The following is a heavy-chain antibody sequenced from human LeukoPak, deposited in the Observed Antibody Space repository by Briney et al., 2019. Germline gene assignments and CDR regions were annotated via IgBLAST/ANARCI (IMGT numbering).Heavy chain of an antibody. CDR2: IYYSGST. CDR1: GGSISSSSYY. J-gene: IGHJ4*02. V-gene: IGHV4-39*07. Sequence: PSETLSLTCTVSGGSISSSSYYWGWIRQPPGKGLEWIASIYYSGSTYYNPSLKSRVSISVDTSKNQFSLRLSSVTAADTAVYYCARTPPGIWGGYYYFDYWGQGTLVTVSS. D-gene: IGHD3-3*01. CDR3: ARTPPGIWGGYYYFDY.